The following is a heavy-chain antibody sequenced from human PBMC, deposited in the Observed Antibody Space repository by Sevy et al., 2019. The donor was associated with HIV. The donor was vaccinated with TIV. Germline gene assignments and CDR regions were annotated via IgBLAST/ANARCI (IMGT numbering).Heavy chain of an antibody. D-gene: IGHD6-13*01. Sequence: GGSLRLSCAASGFTVSSNYMSWVRQAPGKGLEWVSVIYSGDSISYEDSVKGRFTISRDNSKNTLYLQMNSLGAEDTAVYYCAVVAEGYWGQGTLVTVSS. J-gene: IGHJ4*02. V-gene: IGHV3-53*01. CDR2: IYSGDSI. CDR3: AVVAEGY. CDR1: GFTVSSNY.